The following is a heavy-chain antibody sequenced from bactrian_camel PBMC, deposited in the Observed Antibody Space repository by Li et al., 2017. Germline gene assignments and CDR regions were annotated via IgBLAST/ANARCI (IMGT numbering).Heavy chain of an antibody. J-gene: IGHJ4*01. CDR3: AKDCRTAHSWVGDAGTLWGPCTP. D-gene: IGHD3*01. V-gene: IGHV3S67*01. CDR2: VRHNGAT. Sequence: VQLVESGGGSGQAGGSLRLSCAVAGYADCWYDMRWYRQVPGKEREFVSEVRHNGATRYADSVKGRFAISRDNAKSTLYLQLNNLRSDDTETYYCAKDCRTAHSWVGDAGTLWGPCTPGGQGTQVTVS. CDR1: GYADCWYD.